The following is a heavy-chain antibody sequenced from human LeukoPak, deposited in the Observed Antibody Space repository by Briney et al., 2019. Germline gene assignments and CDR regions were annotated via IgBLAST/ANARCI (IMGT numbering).Heavy chain of an antibody. CDR3: AKAGPIGYCSSTSCYEGGTFDY. J-gene: IGHJ4*02. D-gene: IGHD2-2*01. CDR1: GLTVSSNY. V-gene: IGHV3-23*01. CDR2: ISGSGGST. Sequence: GGSLRLSCAASGLTVSSNYMSWVRQAPGKGLEWVSAISGSGGSTYYADSVKGRFTISRDNSKNTLYLQMNSLRAEDTAVYYCAKAGPIGYCSSTSCYEGGTFDYWGQGTLVTVSS.